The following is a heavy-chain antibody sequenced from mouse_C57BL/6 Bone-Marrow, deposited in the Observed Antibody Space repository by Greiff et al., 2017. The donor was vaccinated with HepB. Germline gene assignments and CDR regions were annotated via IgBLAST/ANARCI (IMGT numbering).Heavy chain of an antibody. J-gene: IGHJ3*01. CDR1: GFNIKDDY. Sequence: EVQRVESGAELVRPGASVKLSCTASGFNIKDDYMHWVKQRPEQGLEWIGWIDPENGDTEYASKFQGKATITADTSSNTAYLQLSSLTSEDTAVYYCTLYDYDGSWGQGTLVTVSA. V-gene: IGHV14-4*01. CDR2: IDPENGDT. CDR3: TLYDYDGS. D-gene: IGHD2-4*01.